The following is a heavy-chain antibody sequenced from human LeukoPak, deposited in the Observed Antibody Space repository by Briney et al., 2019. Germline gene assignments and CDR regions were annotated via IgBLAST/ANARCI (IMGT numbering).Heavy chain of an antibody. D-gene: IGHD3-3*01. CDR1: GFTFSSYA. J-gene: IGHJ4*02. V-gene: IGHV3-23*01. Sequence: GGSLRLSCAASGFTFSSYAMSWVRQAPGKGLEWVSAISGSGGSTYYADSVKGRFTISRDNSKNTLYLQMNSLRAEDTAVYYCAKGGVGFWSGHSPPLDYWGQGTLVTVSS. CDR2: ISGSGGST. CDR3: AKGGVGFWSGHSPPLDY.